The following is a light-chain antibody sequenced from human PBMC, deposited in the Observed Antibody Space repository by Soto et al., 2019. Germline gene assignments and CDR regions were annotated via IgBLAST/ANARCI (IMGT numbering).Light chain of an antibody. Sequence: DIQMTQSPSSLSASVGDSVTITCRSIQSIREFLSWYQLKPGKAPKLLIYSSSRVEAGVPSRFGATGSGTEFTLTISLVQPEDFATYFCQQYDRSPFTFGPGTTVDV. V-gene: IGKV1-39*01. CDR1: QSIREF. CDR3: QQYDRSPFT. CDR2: SSS. J-gene: IGKJ3*01.